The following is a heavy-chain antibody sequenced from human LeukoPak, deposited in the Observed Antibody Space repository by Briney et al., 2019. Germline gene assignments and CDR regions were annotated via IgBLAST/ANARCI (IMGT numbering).Heavy chain of an antibody. V-gene: IGHV3-30*04. D-gene: IGHD2-2*01. CDR2: ISYDGSNK. J-gene: IGHJ4*02. Sequence: GGSLRLSCAASGFTFSSYAMHWVRQAPGKGLEWVAVISYDGSNKYYADSVKGRFTISRGNSKNTLYLQMNSLRAEDTAVYYCARAIDIVVVPAAMRGVDYWGQGTLVTVSS. CDR3: ARAIDIVVVPAAMRGVDY. CDR1: GFTFSSYA.